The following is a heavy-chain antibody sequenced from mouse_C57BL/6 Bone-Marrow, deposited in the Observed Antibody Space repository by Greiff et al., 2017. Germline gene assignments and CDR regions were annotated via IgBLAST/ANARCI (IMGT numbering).Heavy chain of an antibody. J-gene: IGHJ4*01. V-gene: IGHV1-9*01. D-gene: IGHD2-2*01. Sequence: QVQLKQSGAELMKPGASVKLSCKATGYTFTGYWIEWVKQRPGHGLEWIGEIVPGSGSTNYTEKFKGKATFTADTSSNTAYMQLSSLTTEDSAIYYCAREGLYAMDYWGQGTSVTVSS. CDR2: IVPGSGST. CDR3: AREGLYAMDY. CDR1: GYTFTGYW.